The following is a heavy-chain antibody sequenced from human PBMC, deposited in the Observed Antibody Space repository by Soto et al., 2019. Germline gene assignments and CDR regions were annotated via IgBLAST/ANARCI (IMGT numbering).Heavy chain of an antibody. CDR2: IYYSGST. Sequence: PSDTLSLTCTVTRASITSYYWSWIRQPPGKGLEWIGYIYYSGSTNYNPSLKSRVTISVDTSKNQFSLKLSSVTAADTAVYYCARAYGGYADYWGQGALVTVS. CDR1: RASITSYY. V-gene: IGHV4-59*01. CDR3: ARAYGGYADY. D-gene: IGHD5-12*01. J-gene: IGHJ4*02.